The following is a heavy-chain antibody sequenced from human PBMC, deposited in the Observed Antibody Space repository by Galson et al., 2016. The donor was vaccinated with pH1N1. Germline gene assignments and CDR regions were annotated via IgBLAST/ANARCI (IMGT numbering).Heavy chain of an antibody. V-gene: IGHV1-18*01. D-gene: IGHD6-19*01. Sequence: SVKVSCKASGSRFTTYTFSWVRQAPGLGLEWMGWISIYNGDTKYPQRLQGRVSMTRDTSTSKVFMELTSLTSYATAVYFCARAPGSGWYLGEYFQRWGQGTLLTVSS. CDR2: ISIYNGDT. J-gene: IGHJ1*01. CDR3: ARAPGSGWYLGEYFQR. CDR1: GSRFTTYT.